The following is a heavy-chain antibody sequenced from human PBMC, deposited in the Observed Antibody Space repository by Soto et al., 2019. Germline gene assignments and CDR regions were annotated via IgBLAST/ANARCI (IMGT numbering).Heavy chain of an antibody. J-gene: IGHJ4*02. CDR1: GGSFSGYY. V-gene: IGHV4-34*01. CDR2: INHSGST. Sequence: SETLSLTCAVYGGSFSGYYWSWIRQPPGKGLEWIGEINHSGSTNYNPSLKSRVTISVDTSKNQFSLKLSSVTAADTAVYYCARGGRRLLWFGEFDYWGQGTLVTVSS. CDR3: ARGGRRLLWFGEFDY. D-gene: IGHD3-10*01.